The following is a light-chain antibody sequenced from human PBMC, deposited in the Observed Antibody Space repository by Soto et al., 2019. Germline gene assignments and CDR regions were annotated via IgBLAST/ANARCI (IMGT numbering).Light chain of an antibody. V-gene: IGKV1-5*01. CDR1: QSISSW. Sequence: DIQMTQSPSTLSASVGDRVTITCRASQSISSWSAGYQQKPGKAPKLLSYDASSLESGVPSRFSGSWSGTEGTLTISSLQPDDFATCDCQQDNSLLRRFAFGRGTKVQIQ. CDR2: DAS. CDR3: QQDNSLLRRFA. J-gene: IGKJ3*01.